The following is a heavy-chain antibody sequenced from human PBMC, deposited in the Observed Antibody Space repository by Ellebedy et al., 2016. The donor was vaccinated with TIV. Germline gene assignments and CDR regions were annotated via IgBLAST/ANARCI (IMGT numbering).Heavy chain of an antibody. J-gene: IGHJ4*02. Sequence: GGSLRLSCAASGFAFSSYWMSWVRQAPGTGLEWVANLKPDGTEDYYVGSMKGRFTVSRCNAKSSLYLHLSSLGAEDTAVYYCARNSGWSIDYWGLGTLVTVSS. CDR1: GFAFSSYW. CDR2: LKPDGTED. D-gene: IGHD6-19*01. V-gene: IGHV3-7*03. CDR3: ARNSGWSIDY.